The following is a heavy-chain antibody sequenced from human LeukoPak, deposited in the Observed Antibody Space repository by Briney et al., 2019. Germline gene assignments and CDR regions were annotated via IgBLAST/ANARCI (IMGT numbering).Heavy chain of an antibody. CDR2: ISYDGSYK. J-gene: IGHJ6*02. CDR1: GFTFSTYG. D-gene: IGHD6-13*01. V-gene: IGHV3-30*18. CDR3: AKCSSSSNYYYGMDV. Sequence: QSGRSLRLACAASGFTFSTYGMHWVRQAPGKGLEWVAVISYDGSYKRYADSVKGRLTISRDNSEKTLYLQMNSLRAEDTAVYYCAKCSSSSNYYYGMDVWGQGTTVTVSS.